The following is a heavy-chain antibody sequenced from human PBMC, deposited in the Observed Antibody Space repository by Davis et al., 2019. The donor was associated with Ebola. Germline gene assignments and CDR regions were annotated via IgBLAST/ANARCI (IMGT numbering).Heavy chain of an antibody. Sequence: PGGSLRHSCKGSGYSFTSYWIGWVRQMPGKGLEWMGIIYPGDSDTRYSPSFQGQVTIEADKSISTAYLQWSSLKASDTAMYYCARPGAGGDYGGVIRGLDTFDIWGQGTMVTVSS. CDR3: ARPGAGGDYGGVIRGLDTFDI. CDR2: IYPGDSDT. D-gene: IGHD4-23*01. CDR1: GYSFTSYW. J-gene: IGHJ3*02. V-gene: IGHV5-51*01.